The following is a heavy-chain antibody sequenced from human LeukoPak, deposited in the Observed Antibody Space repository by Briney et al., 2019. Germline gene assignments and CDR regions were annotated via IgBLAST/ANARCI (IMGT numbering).Heavy chain of an antibody. D-gene: IGHD3-10*01. CDR1: GYTFTSYG. Sequence: ASVKVSCKASGYTFTSYGISWVRQAPGQALEWMGWISAYNGNTNYAQNLQGSVTMTTETSTSTAYMELRSLRSDDTAVYYCARMRFGELDPHCFDYWGQGTLVTVSS. CDR2: ISAYNGNT. CDR3: ARMRFGELDPHCFDY. V-gene: IGHV1-18*01. J-gene: IGHJ4*02.